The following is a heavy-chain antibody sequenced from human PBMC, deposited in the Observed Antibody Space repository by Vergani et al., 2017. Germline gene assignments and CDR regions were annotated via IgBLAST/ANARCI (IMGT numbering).Heavy chain of an antibody. Sequence: QVQLVQSGAEVKKPGASVKVSCKASGYTFTGYYMHWVRQAPGQGLEWMGWINPNIGGTNYAQKFQGRVTMTRDTSISTAYMELSRLRSDDTAVYYCARDLERNTAMPPTVIAATPCFDYWGQGTLVTVSS. CDR1: GYTFTGYY. D-gene: IGHD2-15*01. CDR2: INPNIGGT. V-gene: IGHV1-2*02. CDR3: ARDLERNTAMPPTVIAATPCFDY. J-gene: IGHJ4*02.